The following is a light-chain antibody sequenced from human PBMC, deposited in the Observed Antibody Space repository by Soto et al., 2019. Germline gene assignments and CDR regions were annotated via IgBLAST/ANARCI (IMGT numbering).Light chain of an antibody. V-gene: IGKV1-33*01. CDR3: QQYDNFPQT. Sequence: DIKMTQSPSSLSASVGDRVTITCQASQSISNYLTWYQQKPGKAPKLLIYDASNLETGVPSRVSRSGSGTDFTRAISSLQPEDIATYYCQQYDNFPQTFGQGTKVEIK. CDR1: QSISNY. J-gene: IGKJ2*01. CDR2: DAS.